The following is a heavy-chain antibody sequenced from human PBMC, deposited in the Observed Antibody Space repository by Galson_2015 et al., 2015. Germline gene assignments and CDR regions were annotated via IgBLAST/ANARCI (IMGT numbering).Heavy chain of an antibody. CDR3: AKDLLPMTTVQSEFDP. D-gene: IGHD4-11*01. CDR2: SNK. Sequence: SNKYYADSVKGRFTISRDNSKNTLYLQMNSLRAEDTAVYYCAKDLLPMTTVQSEFDPWGQGTLVTVSS. V-gene: IGHV3-30*02. J-gene: IGHJ5*02.